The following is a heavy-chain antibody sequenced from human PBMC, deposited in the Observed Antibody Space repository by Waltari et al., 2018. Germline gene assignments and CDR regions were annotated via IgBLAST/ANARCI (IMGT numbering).Heavy chain of an antibody. Sequence: QVQLQASGPGLVKPSETLSLTCPVCGCSLSSYYWSWIRQPPGEGLEWIWYNYYSGSTNYNPALKSRVTISVDTSKNQFSLKLSSVTAADTAVYYCARDRCSGGSCYSDYWGQETLVTVSS. V-gene: IGHV4-59*01. CDR1: GCSLSSYY. J-gene: IGHJ4*02. CDR2: NYYSGST. CDR3: ARDRCSGGSCYSDY. D-gene: IGHD2-15*01.